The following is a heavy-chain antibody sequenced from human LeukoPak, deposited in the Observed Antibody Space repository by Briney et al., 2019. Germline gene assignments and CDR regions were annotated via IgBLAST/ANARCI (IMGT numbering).Heavy chain of an antibody. CDR2: YYTSEST. V-gene: IGHV4-4*07. Sequence: SETLSLTCTVSGDSISNYYWSWIRQPAGKGLEWLGRYYTSESTDYNPSLKSRVTMSVDTSKNQFFLKLSSVTAADTAVYYCARDGDYYDSSGSFDYWGQGTLVTVSS. CDR3: ARDGDYYDSSGSFDY. J-gene: IGHJ4*02. D-gene: IGHD3-22*01. CDR1: GDSISNYY.